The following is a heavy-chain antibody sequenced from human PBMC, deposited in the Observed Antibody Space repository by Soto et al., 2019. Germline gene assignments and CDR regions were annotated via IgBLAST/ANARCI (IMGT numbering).Heavy chain of an antibody. CDR3: AHPRGYGVFDAYDI. D-gene: IGHD4-17*01. J-gene: IGHJ3*02. CDR2: LTPSGGET. CDR1: GFTFSTYA. Sequence: LRLSFVASGFTFSTYAMSWVRQAPGKGLEWVSALTPSGGETYYADSVKGRFTISRDNSMNALYLQMNSLRIEDTAVYYCAHPRGYGVFDAYDIWGQGTMVTVSS. V-gene: IGHV3-23*01.